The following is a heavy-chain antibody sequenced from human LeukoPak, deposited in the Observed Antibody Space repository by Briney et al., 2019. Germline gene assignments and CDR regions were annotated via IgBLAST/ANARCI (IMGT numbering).Heavy chain of an antibody. CDR1: GFTISDYW. CDR2: SNSDGSSI. CDR3: ARDWPFDY. Sequence: GGSLRLSCAASGFTISDYWMHWVRQAPGKGLVWVSRSNSDGSSISYADSVKGRFTISRDIAKNTLYLQMNSLRDEDTGVYYCARDWPFDYWGQGTLVTVSS. V-gene: IGHV3-74*01. J-gene: IGHJ4*02.